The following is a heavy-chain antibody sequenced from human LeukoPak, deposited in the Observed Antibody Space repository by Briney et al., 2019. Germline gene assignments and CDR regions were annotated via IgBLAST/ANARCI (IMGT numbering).Heavy chain of an antibody. CDR2: ISWNSGSI. Sequence: GGSLRLSCAASGFTFDDYATHWVRQAPGKGLEWVSGISWNSGSIGYADSVKGRFTISRDNAKNSLYLQMNSLRAEDTALYYCAKPRFSSSWYGMDVWGQGTTVTVSS. D-gene: IGHD2-15*01. V-gene: IGHV3-9*01. CDR1: GFTFDDYA. J-gene: IGHJ6*02. CDR3: AKPRFSSSWYGMDV.